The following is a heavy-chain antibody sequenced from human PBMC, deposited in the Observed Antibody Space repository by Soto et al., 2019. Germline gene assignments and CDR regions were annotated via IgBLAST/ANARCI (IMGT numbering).Heavy chain of an antibody. V-gene: IGHV1-69*12. CDR3: ASGIQLWLRRINNGYSG. Sequence: QVQLVQSGAGVKKPESSVKVSCKAPGGTFSTYAISWVRQAPGQGLEWMGGIIPMFGTANYAQRFQDRVTITADESTNTVYMALSSLRSEDTAVYFCASGIQLWLRRINNGYSGWGQGTLVTVSS. J-gene: IGHJ4*02. CDR1: GGTFSTYA. CDR2: IIPMFGTA. D-gene: IGHD5-18*01.